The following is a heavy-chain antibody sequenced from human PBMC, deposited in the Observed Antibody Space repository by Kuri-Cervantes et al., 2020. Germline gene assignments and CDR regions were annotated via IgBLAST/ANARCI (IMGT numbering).Heavy chain of an antibody. CDR3: ARMVRGVIMENWFDP. D-gene: IGHD3-10*01. CDR1: GYTFTGYY. CDR2: IIPIFGTA. Sequence: SVKVSCKASGYTFTGYYMYWVRQAPGQGLEWMGGIIPIFGTASYAQKFQGRVTITADESTSTAYMELSSLRAEDTAVYYCARMVRGVIMENWFDPWGQGTLVTVSS. V-gene: IGHV1-69*13. J-gene: IGHJ5*02.